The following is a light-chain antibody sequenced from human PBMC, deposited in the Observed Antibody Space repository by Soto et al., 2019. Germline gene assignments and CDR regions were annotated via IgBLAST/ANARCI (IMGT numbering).Light chain of an antibody. CDR3: QQFHSYSPYT. V-gene: IGKV1-5*03. CDR2: KAS. Sequence: DIQMTQSPSTLSVSIGDRVTITCRASESISSWLAWYQQKPGKAPNLLIYKASSLESGVPSRFRGNGSGTEFTLTISSLQPDDFATYYCQQFHSYSPYTFGQGTKLQIK. J-gene: IGKJ2*01. CDR1: ESISSW.